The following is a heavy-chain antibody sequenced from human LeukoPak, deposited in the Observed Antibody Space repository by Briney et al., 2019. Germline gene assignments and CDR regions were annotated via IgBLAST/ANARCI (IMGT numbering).Heavy chain of an antibody. CDR2: IWYDGSHK. J-gene: IGHJ4*02. D-gene: IGHD2-15*01. Sequence: GGSLRLSCAASGFSFSSYGMHWVRQAPSKGLEWVAVIWYDGSHKYYADSVKGRFTISRDNSKNTLYLQMNSLRAEDTAVYYCTRDRGYGGTYFDYWGQGTLVTVSS. CDR1: GFSFSSYG. CDR3: TRDRGYGGTYFDY. V-gene: IGHV3-33*01.